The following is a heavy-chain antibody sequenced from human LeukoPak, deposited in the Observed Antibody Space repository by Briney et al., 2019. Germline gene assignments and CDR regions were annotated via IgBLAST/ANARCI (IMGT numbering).Heavy chain of an antibody. V-gene: IGHV3-64*05. CDR1: GFTFKSYA. D-gene: IGHD3-22*01. CDR2: INTNGANT. Sequence: GGSLRLSCSASGFTFKSYAMHWVRQAPGKGLEYVSSINTNGANTYYADSVKGRFTISRDNSRNTVYVQMNSLTPDDTAVYYCASGYYSDGSGYSPADYWGQGTRVTVSS. CDR3: ASGYYSDGSGYSPADY. J-gene: IGHJ4*02.